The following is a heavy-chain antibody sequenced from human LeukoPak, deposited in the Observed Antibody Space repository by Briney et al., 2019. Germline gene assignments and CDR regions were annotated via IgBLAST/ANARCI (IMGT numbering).Heavy chain of an antibody. Sequence: PGGSLRLSCAASGFTFSSYAMSWVRQAPGKGLEWVSAISGSGGSTYYADSVKGRFTLSRDNSKNTLYLQMNSLRAEDTAVYYCARDYTSAGTRDYWGQGTLVTVSS. D-gene: IGHD6-13*01. CDR2: ISGSGGST. J-gene: IGHJ4*02. V-gene: IGHV3-23*01. CDR1: GFTFSSYA. CDR3: ARDYTSAGTRDY.